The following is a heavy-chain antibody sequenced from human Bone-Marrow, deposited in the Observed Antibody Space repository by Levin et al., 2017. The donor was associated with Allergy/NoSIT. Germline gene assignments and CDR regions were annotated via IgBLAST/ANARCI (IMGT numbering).Heavy chain of an antibody. J-gene: IGHJ4*02. D-gene: IGHD2-21*02. CDR3: AKSPDPYCGSDCHLDY. V-gene: IGHV3-30*18. Sequence: GESLKISCAASGFTFSSHGMAWVRQAPGKGLEWVAVISYTGSTQYYADSVKGRFTISRDNSKNTLDLQMNSLKTEDSAIYYCAKSPDPYCGSDCHLDYWGQGTLVTVSS. CDR1: GFTFSSHG. CDR2: ISYTGSTQ.